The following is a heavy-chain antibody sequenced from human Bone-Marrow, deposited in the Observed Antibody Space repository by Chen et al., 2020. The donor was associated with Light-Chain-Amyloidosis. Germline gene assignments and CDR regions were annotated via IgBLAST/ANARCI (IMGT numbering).Heavy chain of an antibody. J-gene: IGHJ4*02. CDR3: ARDNYWAIDY. V-gene: IGHV3-74*01. CDR2: IKGANFKT. D-gene: IGHD2-8*02. Sequence: EVQLVESGGGLVQPGGSLRLSCAASGFTFSDSWMHWVRQAPGKGLMWVSRIKGANFKTDYADSVRRRFTVSRDNAKNTLYLQMNSLTVEDTAVYYCARDNYWAIDYWGQGALVSVSS. CDR1: GFTFSDSW.